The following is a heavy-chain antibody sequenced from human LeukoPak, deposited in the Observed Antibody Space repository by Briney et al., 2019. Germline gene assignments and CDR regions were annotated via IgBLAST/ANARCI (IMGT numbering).Heavy chain of an antibody. J-gene: IGHJ3*02. CDR1: RFTFSNYG. CDR3: AKARNSDYRFGFDI. D-gene: IGHD4-11*01. CDR2: ISGSGGGT. Sequence: PGGSLRLSCAVARFTFSNYGMSWVRQAPGKGLEWVSGISGSGGGTYYADSVKGRFTFFGDNSRNTLYLQMSSLRAEDTAVYYCAKARNSDYRFGFDIWGQGTMVTVSS. V-gene: IGHV3-23*01.